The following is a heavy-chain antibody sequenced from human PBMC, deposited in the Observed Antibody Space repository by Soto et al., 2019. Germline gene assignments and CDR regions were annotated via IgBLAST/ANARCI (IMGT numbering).Heavy chain of an antibody. CDR3: ATSQKGYNWNYFDH. CDR2: VFYTGFT. J-gene: IGHJ4*02. Sequence: SGALSPTSAVSGGALSGRYYYLGWVRPSPGKGPEWIGSVFYTGFTSYNPSLESRVSVSVDTSKNQFSLKVSGVSAADTAVYYCATSQKGYNWNYFDHWGQGALVTVSS. CDR1: GGALSGRYYY. D-gene: IGHD1-20*01. V-gene: IGHV4-39*01.